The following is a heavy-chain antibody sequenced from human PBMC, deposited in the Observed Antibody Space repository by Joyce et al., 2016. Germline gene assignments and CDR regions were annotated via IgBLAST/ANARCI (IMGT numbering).Heavy chain of an antibody. Sequence: QVQLVESGGGVVQPGGSLRLSCAASGFPFTTYPMHWVRQARGKGREVVAVISYNGNKKYYADSLKGRFTISRDNSKNTLFLQMDSLRTEDTAVYYCARDGGGYSFFDCWGQGALVTVSS. CDR3: ARDGGGYSFFDC. D-gene: IGHD2-21*01. CDR2: ISYNGNKK. J-gene: IGHJ4*02. V-gene: IGHV3-30-3*01. CDR1: GFPFTTYP.